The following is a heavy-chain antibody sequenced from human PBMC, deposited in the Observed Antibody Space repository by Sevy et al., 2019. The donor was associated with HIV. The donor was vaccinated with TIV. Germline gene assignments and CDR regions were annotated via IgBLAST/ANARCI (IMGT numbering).Heavy chain of an antibody. CDR2: ITSSSSFI. CDR1: GFTFRSYS. Sequence: GGSLRLSCAASGFTFRSYSMNWVRQAPGRGLEWVSSITSSSSFIFYADSVKGRFTISRANAKNSLFLQMNSLRAEDTAVYYCARPTSGLSEYEPLDNARFYGMDVRGQGTTVTVSS. CDR3: ARPTSGLSEYEPLDNARFYGMDV. J-gene: IGHJ6*02. V-gene: IGHV3-21*01. D-gene: IGHD1-20*01.